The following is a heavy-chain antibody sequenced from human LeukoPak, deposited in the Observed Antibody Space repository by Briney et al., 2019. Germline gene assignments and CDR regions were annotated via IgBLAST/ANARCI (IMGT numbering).Heavy chain of an antibody. V-gene: IGHV3-30*02. Sequence: GGSLRLSCAASGFTFSSYGMHWVRQAPGKGLEWVAFIRYDGSNKYYADSVKGRFTISRDNSKNTLYLQMNSLRAEDTAVYYCAKSGHCSTTNCYQADAFDIWGQGTMVTVSS. J-gene: IGHJ3*02. CDR2: IRYDGSNK. CDR3: AKSGHCSTTNCYQADAFDI. CDR1: GFTFSSYG. D-gene: IGHD2-2*01.